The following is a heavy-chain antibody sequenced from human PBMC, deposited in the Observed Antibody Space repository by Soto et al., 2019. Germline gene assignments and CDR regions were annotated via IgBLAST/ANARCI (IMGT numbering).Heavy chain of an antibody. J-gene: IGHJ6*02. D-gene: IGHD2-15*01. CDR1: GFSSSSYA. CDR3: VRQGFCSGASCNHYFYYYAMDV. V-gene: IGHV3-48*02. Sequence: DVQLVETGGGLVQPGGSLRLSCAVSGFSSSSYAMNWVRQAPRKGLEWVSFISSRGTTIYYADSVEGRFTISRDNAQNSLYLQMDSLRDEDTAVYYCVRQGFCSGASCNHYFYYYAMDVWGQGTTVIVSS. CDR2: ISSRGTTI.